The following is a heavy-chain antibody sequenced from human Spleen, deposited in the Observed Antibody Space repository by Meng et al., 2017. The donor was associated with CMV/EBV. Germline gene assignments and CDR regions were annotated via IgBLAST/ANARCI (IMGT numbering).Heavy chain of an antibody. J-gene: IGHJ6*02. D-gene: IGHD6-19*01. CDR1: GFIFSTYA. V-gene: IGHV3-30-3*01. Sequence: GESLKISCAASGFIFSTYAMHWVRQAPGKGLEWVAAISYDGTNKYYADSVKGRFTISRDYSKNTLYLHMNSLRAEDTAVYYCAREQWLNYYYGMDVWGQGTTVTVSS. CDR2: ISYDGTNK. CDR3: AREQWLNYYYGMDV.